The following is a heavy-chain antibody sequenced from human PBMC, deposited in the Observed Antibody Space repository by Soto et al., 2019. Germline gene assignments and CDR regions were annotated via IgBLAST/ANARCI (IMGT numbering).Heavy chain of an antibody. D-gene: IGHD2-2*01. CDR3: ARASYCSSTSCYSRGINDYYYYGMDV. CDR2: ISAYNGNT. V-gene: IGHV1-18*01. Sequence: ASVKVSCKASGSTFTSYGISWVRQAPGQGLEWMGWISAYNGNTNYAQKLQGRVTMTTDTSTSTAYMELRSLRSDDTAVYYCARASYCSSTSCYSRGINDYYYYGMDVWGQGTTVTVSS. CDR1: GSTFTSYG. J-gene: IGHJ6*02.